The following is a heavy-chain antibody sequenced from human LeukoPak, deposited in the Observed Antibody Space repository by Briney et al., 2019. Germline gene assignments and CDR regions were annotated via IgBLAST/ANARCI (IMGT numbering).Heavy chain of an antibody. D-gene: IGHD6-13*01. CDR1: GGSISSYY. CDR3: ARPQYSSSWYSPFYFDY. V-gene: IGHV4-59*12. J-gene: IGHJ4*02. Sequence: SETLSLTCTVSGGSISSYYWSWIRQPPGKGLEWIGYIYYSGSTNYNPSLKSRVTISVDTSKNQFSLKLSSVTAADTAVYYCARPQYSSSWYSPFYFDYWGQGTLVTVSS. CDR2: IYYSGST.